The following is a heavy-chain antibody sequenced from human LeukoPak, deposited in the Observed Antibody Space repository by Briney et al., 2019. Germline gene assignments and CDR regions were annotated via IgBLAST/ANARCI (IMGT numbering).Heavy chain of an antibody. V-gene: IGHV3-49*04. J-gene: IGHJ4*02. D-gene: IGHD3-16*01. CDR3: TGGSRRAVLAPPY. Sequence: GGSLRLSCTASGFTFGDYAMSWVRQAPGKGLEWVGFIRSKAYGGTTEYAASVKGRFTISRGDSKSIAYLQMNSLKTEDTAVYYRTGGSRRAVLAPPYWGQGTLVTVSS. CDR2: IRSKAYGGTT. CDR1: GFTFGDYA.